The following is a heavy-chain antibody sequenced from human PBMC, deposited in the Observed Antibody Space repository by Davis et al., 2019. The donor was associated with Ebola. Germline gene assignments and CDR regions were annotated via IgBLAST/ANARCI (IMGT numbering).Heavy chain of an antibody. CDR2: IIPIFGTA. CDR1: GGTFSSYA. CDR3: ARGLLWFGELLPHYYFDY. V-gene: IGHV1-69*05. Sequence: SVKVSCKASGGTFSSYAISWVRQAPGQGLEWMGGIIPIFGTANYAQKFQGWVTMTRDTSISTAYMELSRLRSDDTAVYYCARGLLWFGELLPHYYFDYWGQGTLVTVSS. D-gene: IGHD3-10*01. J-gene: IGHJ4*02.